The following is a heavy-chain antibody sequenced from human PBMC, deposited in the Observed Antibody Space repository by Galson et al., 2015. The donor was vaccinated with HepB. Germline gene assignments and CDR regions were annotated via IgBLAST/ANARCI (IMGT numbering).Heavy chain of an antibody. CDR2: ISSSSSYT. CDR1: GFTFSDYY. Sequence: SLRLSCAASGFTFSDYYMSWIRQAPGKGLEWVSYISSSSSYTNYADSVKGRFTISRDNAKNSLYLQMNSLRAEDTAVYYCARPYRYCSGGSCYFDYWGQGTLVTVSS. J-gene: IGHJ4*02. V-gene: IGHV3-11*06. D-gene: IGHD2-15*01. CDR3: ARPYRYCSGGSCYFDY.